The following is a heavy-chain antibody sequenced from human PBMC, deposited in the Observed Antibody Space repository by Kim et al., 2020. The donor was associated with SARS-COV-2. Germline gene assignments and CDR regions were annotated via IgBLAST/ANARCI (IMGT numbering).Heavy chain of an antibody. CDR1: GFTFADYG. Sequence: GGSLRLSCAASGFTFADYGLSWVRQAPGKGLEWVSGVNWNGDSTGYADSVKGRFTISRDNAKSSLYLQMNSLRAEDTALYHCARTSGGTAMGDFDSWGQGTLVTVSS. CDR3: ARTSGGTAMGDFDS. J-gene: IGHJ4*02. CDR2: VNWNGDST. D-gene: IGHD5-18*01. V-gene: IGHV3-20*01.